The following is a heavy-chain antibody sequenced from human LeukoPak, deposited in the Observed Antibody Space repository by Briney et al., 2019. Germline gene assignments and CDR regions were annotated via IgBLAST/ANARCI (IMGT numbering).Heavy chain of an antibody. D-gene: IGHD1-26*01. CDR2: IKSKTDGGTR. CDR1: GCTFSNAW. J-gene: IGHJ4*02. CDR3: TTEGGSYWPFDY. Sequence: GRSLRLSCAAFGCTFSNAWMSWVGQAPGKGREGVGRIKSKTDGGTRDYAARVKGRFTISRDDSKNTLYLQMTRLKPEDTAVYYCTTEGGSYWPFDYWGKGTLVTVSS. V-gene: IGHV3-15*01.